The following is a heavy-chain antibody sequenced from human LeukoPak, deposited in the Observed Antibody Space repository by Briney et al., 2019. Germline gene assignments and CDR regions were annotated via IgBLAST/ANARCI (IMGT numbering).Heavy chain of an antibody. CDR1: GYTFTSYD. CDR2: MNPNSGNT. V-gene: IGHV1-8*03. Sequence: ASVKVSCKASGYTFTSYDINWVRQATGQGLEWMGWMNPNSGNTGYAQKFQGRVTITRNTSISTAYMELSSLRSEDTAVYYCARGERFLEWLMDYWGQRTLVTVSS. CDR3: ARGERFLEWLMDY. J-gene: IGHJ4*02. D-gene: IGHD3-3*01.